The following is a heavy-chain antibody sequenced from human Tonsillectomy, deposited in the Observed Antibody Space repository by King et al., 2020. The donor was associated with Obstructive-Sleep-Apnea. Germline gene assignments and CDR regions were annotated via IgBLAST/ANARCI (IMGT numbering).Heavy chain of an antibody. V-gene: IGHV3-30*04. J-gene: IGHJ4*02. CDR2: ISYDGSNK. CDR3: ARATTIFGVVAG. Sequence: QVQLVESGGGVVQPGRSLRLSCAASGFTFSIYAMHWVRQAPGKGLEWVAVISYDGSNKYYADSVKGRFTISRDNSKNTLYLQMNSLRAEETAVYYCARATTIFGVVAGWGQGTLVTVSS. CDR1: GFTFSIYA. D-gene: IGHD3-3*01.